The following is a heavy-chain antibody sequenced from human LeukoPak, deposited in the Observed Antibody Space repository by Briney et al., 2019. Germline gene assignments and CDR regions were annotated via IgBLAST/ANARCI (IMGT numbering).Heavy chain of an antibody. D-gene: IGHD2-21*02. Sequence: GRSLRLSCAASGFTFRGYAMHWVRRAPGKGLEWVAVISYDGSKKYYADSVTGRFTVSRDNSNNTLYLQVNSLSTEDTAVYYCARAGTANDGFDMWGQGTMVTVSS. V-gene: IGHV3-30*04. J-gene: IGHJ3*02. CDR2: ISYDGSKK. CDR3: ARAGTANDGFDM. CDR1: GFTFRGYA.